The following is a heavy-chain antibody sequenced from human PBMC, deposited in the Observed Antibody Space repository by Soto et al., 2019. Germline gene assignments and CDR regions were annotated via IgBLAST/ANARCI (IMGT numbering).Heavy chain of an antibody. V-gene: IGHV4-31*03. D-gene: IGHD5-18*01. CDR1: GGSISGYH. Sequence: PSETLSLTCTVSGGSISGYHWRWIRQHPGKGLEWIGYIYYSGSTYYNPSLKSRVTISVDTSKNQFSLKLSSVTAADTAVYYCARATAMALIPDYWGQGTLVTVSS. CDR2: IYYSGST. CDR3: ARATAMALIPDY. J-gene: IGHJ4*02.